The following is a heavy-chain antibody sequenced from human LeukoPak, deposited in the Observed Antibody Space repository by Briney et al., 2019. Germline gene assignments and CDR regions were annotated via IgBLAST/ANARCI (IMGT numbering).Heavy chain of an antibody. CDR2: ISGSGGST. CDR1: GFTFSSYA. V-gene: IGHV3-23*01. D-gene: IGHD3-22*01. Sequence: GGSLRLSCAASGFTFSSYAMSWVRQAPGKGLEWVSAISGSGGSTYYADSVKGRFTISRDNSKNTLYLQMNSLRAEDTAVYYCAKGETYYYDSGNWFDPWGQGTLVTVSS. CDR3: AKGETYYYDSGNWFDP. J-gene: IGHJ5*02.